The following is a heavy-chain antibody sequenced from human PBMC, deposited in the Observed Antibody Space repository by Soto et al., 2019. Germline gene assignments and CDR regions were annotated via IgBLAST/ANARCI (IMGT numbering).Heavy chain of an antibody. D-gene: IGHD3-22*01. CDR3: ASWGSGLPNYYDSSGYFYGMDV. J-gene: IGHJ6*02. CDR1: GGSISSGDYY. Sequence: SETLSLTCTVSGGSISSGDYYWSWIRQPPGKGLEWIGYIYFSGCTYYNPSLKSRVTISVDTSKIQFSLKLSSVTAADTAVYYCASWGSGLPNYYDSSGYFYGMDVWGQGTTVTVSS. V-gene: IGHV4-30-4*01. CDR2: IYFSGCT.